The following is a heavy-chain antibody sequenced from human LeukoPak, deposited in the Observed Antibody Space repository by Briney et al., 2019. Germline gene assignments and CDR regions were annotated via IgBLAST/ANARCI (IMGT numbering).Heavy chain of an antibody. Sequence: PSETLSLTCAVYGVSFSGYYWSWIRQPPGKGLEWIGEINHSGSTNYNPSLKSRVTISVDTSKNQFSLKLSSVTAADTAVYYCARGLRGPRLSPGRLSSGFDYWGQGTLVTVSS. J-gene: IGHJ4*02. CDR1: GVSFSGYY. V-gene: IGHV4-34*01. CDR3: ARGLRGPRLSPGRLSSGFDY. D-gene: IGHD3-10*01. CDR2: INHSGST.